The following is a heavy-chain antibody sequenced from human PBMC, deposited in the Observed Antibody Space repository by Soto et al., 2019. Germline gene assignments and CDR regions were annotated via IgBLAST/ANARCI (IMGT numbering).Heavy chain of an antibody. CDR3: ARADLGYCSSTSCPHFDY. CDR2: IYHSGST. D-gene: IGHD2-2*01. J-gene: IGHJ4*02. Sequence: SETLSLTCAVSGGSISSGGYSWSWIRQPPGKGLEWIGYIYHSGSTYYNPSLKSRVTISVDRSKKQFYLKLSSVTAAETAVYYCARADLGYCSSTSCPHFDYWGQGTLVTVSS. CDR1: GGSISSGGYS. V-gene: IGHV4-30-2*01.